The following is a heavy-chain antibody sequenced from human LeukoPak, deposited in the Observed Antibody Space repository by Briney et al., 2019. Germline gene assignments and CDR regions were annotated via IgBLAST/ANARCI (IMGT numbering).Heavy chain of an antibody. CDR3: ARDVGGGWTNNYFDP. J-gene: IGHJ5*02. Sequence: ASVKVSCKSSGYTFTASYIHWLRQAPGQGPESMGWINPDTGGRTYAEKLRNRGTMISNTTSSTAYMELSSLRSDDTAIYYCARDVGGGWTNNYFDPWGQGTLVTVSS. V-gene: IGHV1-2*02. D-gene: IGHD6-19*01. CDR2: INPDTGGR. CDR1: GYTFTASY.